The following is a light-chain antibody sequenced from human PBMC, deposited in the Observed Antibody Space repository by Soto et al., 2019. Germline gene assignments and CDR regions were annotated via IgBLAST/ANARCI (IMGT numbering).Light chain of an antibody. Sequence: ERVMMQSPATLSVSPGERSTLSCMAIQSVSRNLAWCQQKPCQAPRLLIYGPSTRATGIPARFTGSGSGTEFTLTISSLQYDDFAVHYCQQYNNWHLITFGQGTRLEIK. V-gene: IGKV3-15*01. CDR2: GPS. CDR1: QSVSRN. J-gene: IGKJ5*01. CDR3: QQYNNWHLIT.